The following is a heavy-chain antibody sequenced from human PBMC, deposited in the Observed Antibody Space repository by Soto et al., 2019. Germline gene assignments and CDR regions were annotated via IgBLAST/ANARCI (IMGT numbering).Heavy chain of an antibody. V-gene: IGHV4-4*07. J-gene: IGHJ6*02. Sequence: SLRRRFRGGAVNFSDGGGLLQPAGKGLEWIGRVFSSGSTNYNASLKSRVTMSIDTSKNEVSLTLRSVTAADTAVYYCARVAFSYFGMDVWGPGTTVTVSS. CDR1: GGAVNFSD. CDR3: ARVAFSYFGMDV. D-gene: IGHD3-3*02. CDR2: VFSSGST.